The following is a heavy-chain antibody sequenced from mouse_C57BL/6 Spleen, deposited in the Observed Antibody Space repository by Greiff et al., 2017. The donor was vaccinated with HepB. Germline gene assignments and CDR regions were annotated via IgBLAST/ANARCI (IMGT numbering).Heavy chain of an antibody. D-gene: IGHD5-1-1*01. J-gene: IGHJ3*01. V-gene: IGHV1-50*01. CDR2: IDPSDSYT. CDR3: AIIPGFAY. CDR1: GYTFTSYW. Sequence: QVQLQQPGAELVKPGASVKLSCKASGYTFTSYWMQWVKQRPGQGLEWIGEIDPSDSYTNYNQKFKGKATLTVDTSSSTAYMQLSSLTTEDSAIYYCAIIPGFAYWGQGTLVTVSA.